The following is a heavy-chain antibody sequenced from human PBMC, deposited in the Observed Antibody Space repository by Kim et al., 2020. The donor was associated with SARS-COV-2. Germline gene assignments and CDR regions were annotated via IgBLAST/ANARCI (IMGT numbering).Heavy chain of an antibody. D-gene: IGHD6-19*01. CDR3: ARDDPYSSGWYYYYYGMDV. V-gene: IGHV3-30*04. J-gene: IGHJ6*02. CDR1: GFTFSSYA. Sequence: GGSLRLSCAASGFTFSSYAMHWVRQAPGKGLEWVAVISYDGSNKYYADSVKGRFTISRDNSKNTLYLQMNSLRAEDTAVYYCARDDPYSSGWYYYYYGMDVWGQGTTVTVSS. CDR2: ISYDGSNK.